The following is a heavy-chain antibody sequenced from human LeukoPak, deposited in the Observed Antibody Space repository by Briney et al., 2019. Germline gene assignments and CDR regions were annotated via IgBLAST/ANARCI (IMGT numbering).Heavy chain of an antibody. V-gene: IGHV3-30*02. Sequence: GGSLRLSCAASGFTFSSYGMHWVRQAPGKGLEWVVFIRYDGSNKYYADSVKGRFTISRDNSKNTLYLQKNSLRAEDTAVYYCAKGPFYYYDTSGYPGWGQGTLVTVSS. CDR2: IRYDGSNK. CDR3: AKGPFYYYDTSGYPG. D-gene: IGHD3-22*01. J-gene: IGHJ4*02. CDR1: GFTFSSYG.